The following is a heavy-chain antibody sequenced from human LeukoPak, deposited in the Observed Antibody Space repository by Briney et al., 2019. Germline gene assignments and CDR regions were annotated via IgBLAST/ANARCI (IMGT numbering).Heavy chain of an antibody. J-gene: IGHJ5*02. CDR2: INPNSGGT. CDR1: GYTFTGYY. Sequence: ASVKVSCKASGYTFTGYYMHWVRQAPGQGLEWMGWINPNSGGTNYAQKLQGRFTMTTDTSTSTAYMELRGLRSDDTAVYFCARDLPWGYDSSSTVDWLDPWGQGTLVTVSS. D-gene: IGHD3-22*01. V-gene: IGHV1-2*02. CDR3: ARDLPWGYDSSSTVDWLDP.